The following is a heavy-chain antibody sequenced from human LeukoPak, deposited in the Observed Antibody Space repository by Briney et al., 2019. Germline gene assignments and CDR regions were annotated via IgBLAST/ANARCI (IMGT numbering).Heavy chain of an antibody. CDR3: ARESGFCSSTSCYRPEDY. V-gene: IGHV3-74*01. Sequence: HPGGSLRLSCAASEFTFSSYWMHWVRQGPGKGLVWVSRINTDGSSTRYADSVKGRFTISRDNSKNTLYLQMNSLRAEDTAVYYCARESGFCSSTSCYRPEDYWGQGTLVTVSS. D-gene: IGHD2-2*01. CDR1: EFTFSSYW. CDR2: INTDGSST. J-gene: IGHJ4*02.